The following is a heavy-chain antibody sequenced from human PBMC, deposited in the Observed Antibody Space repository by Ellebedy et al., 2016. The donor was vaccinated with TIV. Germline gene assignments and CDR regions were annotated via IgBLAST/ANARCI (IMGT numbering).Heavy chain of an antibody. Sequence: SETLSLTXTVSGGSISSGGYYWGWIRQHPGKGLDWIGIIHYSESTNYNPSLKRRLTISLDTSRNQFSLNLHSVTAADTAVYYCVVGYGWLIDYWGRGNLVTVSS. CDR3: VVGYGWLIDY. J-gene: IGHJ4*02. V-gene: IGHV4-61*08. CDR1: GGSISSGGYY. D-gene: IGHD5-12*01. CDR2: IHYSEST.